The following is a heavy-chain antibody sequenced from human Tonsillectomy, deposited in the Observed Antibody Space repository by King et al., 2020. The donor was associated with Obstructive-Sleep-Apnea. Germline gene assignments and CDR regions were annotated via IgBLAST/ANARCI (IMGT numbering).Heavy chain of an antibody. Sequence: VQLVESGGGVVQPGRSLRLSCAASGVSFSSYGMHWVRQAPGKGLEWVAFIRYDGSNKYYADSVKGRFTISRDNSKNTLYLQMNSLRAEDTAVYYCAKDHDYGDYRFAFGIWGQGKMVTVSS. CDR1: GVSFSSYG. CDR3: AKDHDYGDYRFAFGI. D-gene: IGHD4-17*01. CDR2: IRYDGSNK. V-gene: IGHV3-30*02. J-gene: IGHJ3*02.